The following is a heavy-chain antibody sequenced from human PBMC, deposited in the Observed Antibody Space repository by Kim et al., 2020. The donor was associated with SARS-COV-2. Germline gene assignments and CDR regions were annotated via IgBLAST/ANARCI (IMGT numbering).Heavy chain of an antibody. V-gene: IGHV3-33*01. D-gene: IGHD3-3*01. Sequence: GGSLRLSCAASGFTFSSYGMHWVRQAPGKGLEWVAVIWYDGSNKYYADSVKGRFTISRDNSKNTLYLQMNSLRAEDTAVYYCARDVVLRFLEWLSPTTLSGYGMDVWGQGTTVTVS. CDR1: GFTFSSYG. CDR2: IWYDGSNK. CDR3: ARDVVLRFLEWLSPTTLSGYGMDV. J-gene: IGHJ6*02.